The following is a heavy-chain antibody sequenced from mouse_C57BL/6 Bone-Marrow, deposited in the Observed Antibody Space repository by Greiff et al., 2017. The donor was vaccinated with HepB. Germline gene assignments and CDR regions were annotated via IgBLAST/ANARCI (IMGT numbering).Heavy chain of an antibody. CDR1: EYEFPSHD. D-gene: IGHD2-5*01. J-gene: IGHJ3*01. V-gene: IGHV5-2*01. CDR3: ATYYSKEGFAY. Sequence: DVKLVESGGGLVQPGESLKLSCESNEYEFPSHDMSWVRKTPEKRLELVAAINSDGGSTYYPDTMERRFIISRDNTKKTLYLQMSSLRSEDTALYYCATYYSKEGFAYWGQGTLVTVSA. CDR2: INSDGGST.